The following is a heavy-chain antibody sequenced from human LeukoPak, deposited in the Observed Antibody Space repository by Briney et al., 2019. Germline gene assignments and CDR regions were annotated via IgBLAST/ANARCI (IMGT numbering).Heavy chain of an antibody. CDR1: GFTFSSYW. J-gene: IGHJ4*02. CDR2: IKQDGSEK. V-gene: IGHV3-7*01. CDR3: AREVDWQLVLGGYYFDY. Sequence: PGGSLRLSCAASGFTFSSYWMSWVRQAPGKGLEWVANIKQDGSEKYYVDSVKGRFTISRDNAKNSLYLQMNSLRAEDTAVYYCAREVDWQLVLGGYYFDYWGQGTLVTVSS. D-gene: IGHD6-6*01.